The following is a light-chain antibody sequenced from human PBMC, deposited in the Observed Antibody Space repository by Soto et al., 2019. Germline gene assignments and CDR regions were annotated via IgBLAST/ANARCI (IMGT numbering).Light chain of an antibody. V-gene: IGLV1-40*01. CDR3: QAYGSSLSGVV. CDR2: GNS. Sequence: QSVVTQPRSVSGAPGQRVTISCTGSSSNLGAGYDVYWYRHLPGTAPKLLIYGNSNRPSGVPDRFSGSKSGTSASLAITGRQAEDEPDYYCQAYGSSLSGVVFGAGTQLAV. CDR1: SSNLGAGYD. J-gene: IGLJ2*01.